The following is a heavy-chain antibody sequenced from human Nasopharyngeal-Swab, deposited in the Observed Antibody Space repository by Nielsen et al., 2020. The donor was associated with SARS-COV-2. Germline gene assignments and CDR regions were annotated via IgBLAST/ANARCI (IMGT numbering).Heavy chain of an antibody. CDR1: GGSISSYY. Sequence: GSLRLSFTVSGGSISSYYSSWIRQPPGKGLEWIGYIYYSGSTNYNPSLKSRVTISVDTSKNQFSLKLSSVTAADTAVYYCARELRIGNFDYWGQGTLVTVSS. J-gene: IGHJ4*02. CDR3: ARELRIGNFDY. V-gene: IGHV4-59*01. D-gene: IGHD2-15*01. CDR2: IYYSGST.